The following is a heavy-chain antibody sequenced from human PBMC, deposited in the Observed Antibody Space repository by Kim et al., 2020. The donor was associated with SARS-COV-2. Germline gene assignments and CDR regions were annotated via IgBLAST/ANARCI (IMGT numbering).Heavy chain of an antibody. V-gene: IGHV5-51*01. CDR2: IYPGDSDT. CDR1: GYSFTSYW. Sequence: GESLKISCKGSGYSFTSYWIGWVRQMPGKGLEWMGIIYPGDSDTRYSPSFQGQVTISADKSISTAYLQWSSLKASDTAMYYCARRYSSSWHPRPLPGSGLSYYFDYWGQGTLVTVSS. CDR3: ARRYSSSWHPRPLPGSGLSYYFDY. D-gene: IGHD6-13*01. J-gene: IGHJ4*02.